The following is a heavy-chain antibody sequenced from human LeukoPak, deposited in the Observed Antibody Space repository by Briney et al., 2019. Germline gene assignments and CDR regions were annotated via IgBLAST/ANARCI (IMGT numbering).Heavy chain of an antibody. J-gene: IGHJ4*02. CDR2: IYYSGST. CDR1: GGSISSYY. D-gene: IGHD3-10*01. V-gene: IGHV4-59*01. CDR3: ARRRMVRGVIGYFDY. Sequence: SETLSLTCTVSGGSISSYYWSWIRQPPGKGLEWIGYIYYSGSTNYNPSLKSRVTISVDTSKNQFSLKLSSVTAADTAVYYCARRRMVRGVIGYFDYWGQGTLVTVSS.